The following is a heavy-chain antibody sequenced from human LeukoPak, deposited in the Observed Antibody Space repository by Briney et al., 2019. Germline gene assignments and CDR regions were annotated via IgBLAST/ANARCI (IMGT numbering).Heavy chain of an antibody. CDR2: IYHSGST. J-gene: IGHJ3*02. CDR1: GGSISSGGYY. V-gene: IGHV4-30-2*01. CDR3: ARDLYKAGNFVGAI. D-gene: IGHD2-21*01. Sequence: SETLSLTCTVSGGSISSGGYYWSWIRQPPGKGLEWTGYIYHSGSTYYNPSLKSRVTISVDRSKNQFSLKLSSVTAADTAVYYCARDLYKAGNFVGAIWGQGTMVTVSS.